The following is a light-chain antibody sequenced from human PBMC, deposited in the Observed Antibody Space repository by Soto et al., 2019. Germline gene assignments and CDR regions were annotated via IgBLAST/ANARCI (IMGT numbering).Light chain of an antibody. Sequence: EIVLTQPPATLSLSPGERATLSCRASENVRTFVDWYQQKPGQAPRLLIYGASNRATDIPARFSGSGSGTDFTLTISRLEPEDFAVYYCQQYGSSPITFGQGTRLEIK. J-gene: IGKJ5*01. V-gene: IGKV3-20*01. CDR1: ENVRTF. CDR2: GAS. CDR3: QQYGSSPIT.